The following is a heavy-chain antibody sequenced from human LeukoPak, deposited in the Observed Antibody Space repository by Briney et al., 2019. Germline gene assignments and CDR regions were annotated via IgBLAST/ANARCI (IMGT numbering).Heavy chain of an antibody. J-gene: IGHJ6*03. Sequence: PGGSLRLSCAASGFTFSDYYMSWIRQAPGKGLEWVSYISSSGSTIYYADSVKGRFTISRDNAKNSLYLQMNSLRAEDTAVYYCASYSSAYYYYMDVWGKGTTVTVSS. CDR3: ASYSSAYYYYMDV. CDR1: GFTFSDYY. D-gene: IGHD5-18*01. V-gene: IGHV3-11*01. CDR2: ISSSGSTI.